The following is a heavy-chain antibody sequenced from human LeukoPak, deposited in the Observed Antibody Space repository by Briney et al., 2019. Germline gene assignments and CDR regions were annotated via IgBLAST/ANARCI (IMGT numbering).Heavy chain of an antibody. CDR1: GYTFTSYA. J-gene: IGHJ4*02. CDR2: INAGNGNT. V-gene: IGHV1-3*01. D-gene: IGHD5-18*01. CDR3: ARGPVLQLWFNSRFDY. Sequence: ASVKVSCKASGYTFTSYAMHWVRQAPGQRLEWMGWINAGNGNTKYSQKFQGRVTITRDTSASTAYMELSSLRSEDTAVYYCARGPVLQLWFNSRFDYWGQGTLVTVSS.